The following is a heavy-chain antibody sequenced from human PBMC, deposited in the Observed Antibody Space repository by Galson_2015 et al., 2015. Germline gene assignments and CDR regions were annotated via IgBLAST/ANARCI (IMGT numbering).Heavy chain of an antibody. CDR1: GFTFSSYW. Sequence: SLRLSCAASGFTFSSYWMSWVRQAPGKRLEWVANIKQDGSEKYYVDSVKGRFTISRDNAKNSLYLQMNSLRAEDTAVYYCARDRIWCSSTSCYRGGDYYGMDVWGQGTTVTVSS. J-gene: IGHJ6*02. CDR2: IKQDGSEK. D-gene: IGHD2-2*01. CDR3: ARDRIWCSSTSCYRGGDYYGMDV. V-gene: IGHV3-7*01.